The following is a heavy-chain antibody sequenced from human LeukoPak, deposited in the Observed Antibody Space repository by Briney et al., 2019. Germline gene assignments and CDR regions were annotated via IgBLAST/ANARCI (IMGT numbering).Heavy chain of an antibody. J-gene: IGHJ3*02. CDR1: GPTFYDYA. CDR3: AKDIEGAFDI. CDR2: TSWNSGSI. V-gene: IGHV3-9*01. Sequence: GGSLRLSCAVSGPTFYDYAVRWVRRAPGKGLEGVSGTSWNSGSISYADPVKGRFPISRDNAKNSLYLQMNSLRAEDTALYYCAKDIEGAFDIWGQGTMVTVSS.